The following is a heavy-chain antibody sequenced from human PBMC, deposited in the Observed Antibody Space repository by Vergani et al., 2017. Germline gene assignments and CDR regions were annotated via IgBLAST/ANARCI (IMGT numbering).Heavy chain of an antibody. CDR1: GFTFDDYA. CDR3: AKEAYGSGSYSSGYFDY. Sequence: EVQLVESGGGLVQPGRSLRLSCAASGFTFDDYAMHWVRQAPGKGLEWVSGISWNSGSIGYADSVKGRFTISRDNAKNSLYLQMNRLRAEDTALYYCAKEAYGSGSYSSGYFDYWGQGTLVTVSS. D-gene: IGHD3-10*01. J-gene: IGHJ4*02. CDR2: ISWNSGSI. V-gene: IGHV3-9*01.